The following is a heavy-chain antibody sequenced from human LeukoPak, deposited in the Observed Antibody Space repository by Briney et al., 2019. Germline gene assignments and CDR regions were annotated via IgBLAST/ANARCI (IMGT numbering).Heavy chain of an antibody. Sequence: GGSLRLSCAASGFTVSSNYMSWVRQAPGKGLEWVSVIYSGGSTYYADSVKGRFTISRDNSKNTLYLQMNSLRAEDTAVYYCARSHGYRGSSWIYGADVWGQGTTVTVSS. CDR1: GFTVSSNY. CDR3: ARSHGYRGSSWIYGADV. J-gene: IGHJ6*02. V-gene: IGHV3-53*01. CDR2: IYSGGST. D-gene: IGHD5-12*01.